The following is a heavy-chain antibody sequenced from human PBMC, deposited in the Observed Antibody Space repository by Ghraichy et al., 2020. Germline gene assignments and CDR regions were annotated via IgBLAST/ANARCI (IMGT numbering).Heavy chain of an antibody. Sequence: GGSLRLSCVGSGFTFSNYWMSWVRQLPGKGLEWVANINQDGSEKYYVDSVKGRFTISRDNARDSVYLQMNSLTAEDTALYYCARDPNNWNPPADYWGHGTLVTVSS. CDR3: ARDPNNWNPPADY. J-gene: IGHJ4*01. CDR1: GFTFSNYW. D-gene: IGHD1-20*01. CDR2: INQDGSEK. V-gene: IGHV3-7*03.